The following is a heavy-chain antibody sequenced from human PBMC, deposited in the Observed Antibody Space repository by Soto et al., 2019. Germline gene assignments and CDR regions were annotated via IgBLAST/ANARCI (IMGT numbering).Heavy chain of an antibody. V-gene: IGHV3-9*01. Sequence: DVQLVESGGGLVQPGRSLRLSCAASGFTFDDYAMHWVRQAPGKGLEWVSGINWNSGSIGYADSVKGRFAISRDNAKNSLHLQMNSLRAEDTAFYYCVKDESINWYSGHFRHWGQGTLVNVSS. CDR1: GFTFDDYA. CDR2: INWNSGSI. D-gene: IGHD6-13*01. J-gene: IGHJ1*01. CDR3: VKDESINWYSGHFRH.